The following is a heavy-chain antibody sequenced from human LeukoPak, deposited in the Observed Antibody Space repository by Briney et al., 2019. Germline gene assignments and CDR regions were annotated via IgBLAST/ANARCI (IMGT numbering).Heavy chain of an antibody. J-gene: IGHJ4*02. CDR3: ARGRRRITMVRGVICGDKFDY. CDR1: GGSISSGGYS. Sequence: SETLSLTCAVSGGSISSGGYSWSWIRQPPGKGLEWIGEINHSGSTNYNPSLKSRVTISVGTSKNQFSLKLSSVTAADTAVYYCARGRRRITMVRGVICGDKFDYWGQGTLVTVSS. D-gene: IGHD3-10*01. CDR2: INHSGST. V-gene: IGHV4-30-2*01.